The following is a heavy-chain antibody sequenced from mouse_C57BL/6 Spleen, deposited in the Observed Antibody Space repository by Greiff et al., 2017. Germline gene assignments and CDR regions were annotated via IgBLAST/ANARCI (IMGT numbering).Heavy chain of an antibody. D-gene: IGHD1-1*01. Sequence: EVKLMESGGGLVKPGGSLKLSCAASGFTFSSYAMSWVRQTPEKRLEWVATISEGGSYTYYPDNVKGRFTISRDNAKNNLYLQMSHLKSEDTAMYYCARDPLGTTVVGAYWGQGTLVTVSA. CDR1: GFTFSSYA. V-gene: IGHV5-4*01. CDR3: ARDPLGTTVVGAY. J-gene: IGHJ3*01. CDR2: ISEGGSYT.